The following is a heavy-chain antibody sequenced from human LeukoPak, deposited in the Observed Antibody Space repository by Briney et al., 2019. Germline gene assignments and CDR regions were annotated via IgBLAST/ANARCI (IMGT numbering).Heavy chain of an antibody. V-gene: IGHV3-30*02. J-gene: IGHJ6*03. D-gene: IGHD2-2*01. CDR2: IRYDGSNK. CDR3: AKEDGYCSSTSCQPDYYYYYYYMDV. Sequence: PGRSLRLSCAASGFTFSSYGMHWVRQAPGKGLEWVAFIRYDGSNKYYADSVKGRFTISRDNSKNTLYLQMNSLRAEDTAVYYCAKEDGYCSSTSCQPDYYYYYYYMDVWGKGTTVTVSS. CDR1: GFTFSSYG.